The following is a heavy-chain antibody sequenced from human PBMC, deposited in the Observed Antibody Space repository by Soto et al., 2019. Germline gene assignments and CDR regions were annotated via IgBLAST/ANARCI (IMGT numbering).Heavy chain of an antibody. V-gene: IGHV3-48*02. Sequence: HPGGSLRLSCAASGFTFSLYGMNWVRQAPGKGLEWVSYISSSSTTISYADSVKGRFTISRDNAKNSLSLLMNSLRDEDTAVYYCARDLKYQEGDYFDYWGQGVLVTVSS. CDR3: ARDLKYQEGDYFDY. CDR1: GFTFSLYG. CDR2: ISSSSTTI. D-gene: IGHD2-2*01. J-gene: IGHJ4*02.